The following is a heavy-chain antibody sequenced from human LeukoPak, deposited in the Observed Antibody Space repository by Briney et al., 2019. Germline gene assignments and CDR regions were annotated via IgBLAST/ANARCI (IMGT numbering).Heavy chain of an antibody. J-gene: IGHJ2*01. CDR3: ARDVTGDQSWFFDL. D-gene: IGHD7-27*01. CDR1: GYTFIGYY. Sequence: ASVKVSCKASGYTFIGYYMHWVRQAPGQGLEWMGLINPNSGGTNYAKMCQGRVTMTRDTSISTAYMELSRLRSDDSAVYYCARDVTGDQSWFFDLWGRGTLVTVSS. V-gene: IGHV1-2*02. CDR2: INPNSGGT.